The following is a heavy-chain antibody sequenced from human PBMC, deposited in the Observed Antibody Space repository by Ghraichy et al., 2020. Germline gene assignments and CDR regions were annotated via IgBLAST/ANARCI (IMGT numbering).Heavy chain of an antibody. V-gene: IGHV3-48*02. D-gene: IGHD3-3*01. CDR1: GFTFSRYS. Sequence: GGSLRLSCAASGFTFSRYSMNWVRQAPGKRLEWVSYISSSTSTKYYADSVKGRFTISRDNAKNSLYLQMNSLRDEDTAVYYCARDYDFWSGYQNWFDPWGQGTLVTVSS. CDR2: ISSSTSTK. J-gene: IGHJ5*02. CDR3: ARDYDFWSGYQNWFDP.